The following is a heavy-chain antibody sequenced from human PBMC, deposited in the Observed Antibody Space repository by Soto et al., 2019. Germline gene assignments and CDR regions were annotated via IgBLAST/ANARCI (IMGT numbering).Heavy chain of an antibody. CDR2: ISYDGSNK. J-gene: IGHJ6*02. V-gene: IGHV3-30*18. CDR3: AKRSGYSGGLYYYYYGMGV. D-gene: IGHD1-26*01. CDR1: GFTFSSYG. Sequence: QVQLVESGGGVVQPGRSLRLSCAASGFTFSSYGMHWVRQAPGKGLEWVAVISYDGSNKYYADSVKGRFTISRDNSKNTLYLQMNSLRAEDTAVYYCAKRSGYSGGLYYYYYGMGVWGQGTTVTVSS.